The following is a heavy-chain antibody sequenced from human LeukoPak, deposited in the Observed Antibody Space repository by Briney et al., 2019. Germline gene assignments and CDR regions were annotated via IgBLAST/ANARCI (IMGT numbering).Heavy chain of an antibody. Sequence: SETLSLTCAVYGGSFSGYYWSWIRQPPGKGLEWIGRIYTSGSTNYNPSLKSRVTMSVDTSKNQFSLKLSSVTAADTAVYYCAAESGIVGARVAYWGQGTLVTVSS. CDR1: GGSFSGYY. CDR2: IYTSGST. D-gene: IGHD1-26*01. V-gene: IGHV4-59*10. J-gene: IGHJ4*02. CDR3: AAESGIVGARVAY.